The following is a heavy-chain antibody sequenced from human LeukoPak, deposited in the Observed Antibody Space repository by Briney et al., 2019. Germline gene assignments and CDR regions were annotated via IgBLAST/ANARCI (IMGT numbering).Heavy chain of an antibody. CDR2: ISSSDSTI. CDR3: ARGASGWYYDY. CDR1: GFTFSSHE. Sequence: PGGSLRLSCAASGFTFSSHEMNWVRQAPGKGLEWISYISSSDSTIYYADSVKGRFTISRDNAKNSLYLQMNSLRAEDTAVYYCARGASGWYYDYWGQGTLVTVSS. V-gene: IGHV3-48*03. D-gene: IGHD6-19*01. J-gene: IGHJ4*02.